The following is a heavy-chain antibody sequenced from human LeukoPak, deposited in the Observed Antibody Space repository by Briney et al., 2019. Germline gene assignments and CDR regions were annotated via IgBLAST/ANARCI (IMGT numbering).Heavy chain of an antibody. CDR1: GFIFSSYW. J-gene: IGHJ4*02. Sequence: GSLRLSCAASGFIFSSYWMSWVRQPPGKGLEWIGYIYYSGNTNYNPSLKSRDTISVDTSKNQFSLNLTSVTAADTAVYYCARGSGWYYYWGQGTLVTVSS. CDR2: IYYSGNT. CDR3: ARGSGWYYY. V-gene: IGHV4-59*01. D-gene: IGHD6-19*01.